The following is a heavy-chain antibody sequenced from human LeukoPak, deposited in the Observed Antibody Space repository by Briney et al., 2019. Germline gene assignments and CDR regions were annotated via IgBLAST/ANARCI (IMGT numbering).Heavy chain of an antibody. D-gene: IGHD3-10*01. V-gene: IGHV1-8*03. CDR3: ARDTTYYYDSGSYLAFDI. Sequence: ASVKVSCKASGYTFTSYDINWVRQATGQGLEWMGWVNPNSGNTGYAQKFQGRVTITRNTSISTAYMELSSLRSEDTAVYCCARDTTYYYDSGSYLAFDIWGQGTMVTVSS. CDR1: GYTFTSYD. CDR2: VNPNSGNT. J-gene: IGHJ3*02.